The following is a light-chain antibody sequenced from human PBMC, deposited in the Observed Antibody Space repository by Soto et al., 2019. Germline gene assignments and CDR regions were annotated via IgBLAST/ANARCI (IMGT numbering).Light chain of an antibody. J-gene: IGKJ1*01. V-gene: IGKV1-5*01. CDR2: DAS. CDR3: QQYYTYPWT. Sequence: DIQMTQSPFTLSASVGDRVTITCLASQSINARLAWHQQKPGKVPKVLIYDASNLKGGVPSRFSGSGSGTEFTLTISSLQPDDFATYYCQQYYTYPWTFGQGTEVEIK. CDR1: QSINAR.